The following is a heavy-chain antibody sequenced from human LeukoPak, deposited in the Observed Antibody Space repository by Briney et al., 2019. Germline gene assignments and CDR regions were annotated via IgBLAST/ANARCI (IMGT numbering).Heavy chain of an antibody. V-gene: IGHV4-59*01. CDR3: VRVAWSGSYVNYSYIDV. D-gene: IGHD3-16*01. Sequence: SETLSLTCTVSGGSMNTYFWSWIRQPPGKGLEWMGYVYHTGSTTYKPSLKSRITISVDTSKNQFSLKLTSVTAADTAVYYCVRVAWSGSYVNYSYIDVWGKGTTVTVSS. CDR2: VYHTGST. CDR1: GGSMNTYF. J-gene: IGHJ6*03.